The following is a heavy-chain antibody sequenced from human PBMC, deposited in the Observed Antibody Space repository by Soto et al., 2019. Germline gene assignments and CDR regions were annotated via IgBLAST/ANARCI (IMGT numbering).Heavy chain of an antibody. Sequence: QVPLVESGGGLVKPGGSLRLSCAASGFTFSDYYMSWIRQAPGKGLEWVSYISSSSSYTNYADSVKGRFTISRDNAKNSLYLQMNSLRAEDTAVYYCARDIAVASFDYWGQGTLVTVSS. D-gene: IGHD6-19*01. CDR3: ARDIAVASFDY. CDR2: ISSSSSYT. J-gene: IGHJ4*02. V-gene: IGHV3-11*05. CDR1: GFTFSDYY.